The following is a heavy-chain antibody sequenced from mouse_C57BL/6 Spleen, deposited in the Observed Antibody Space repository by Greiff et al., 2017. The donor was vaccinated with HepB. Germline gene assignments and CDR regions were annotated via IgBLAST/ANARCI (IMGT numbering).Heavy chain of an antibody. CDR3: ANYDGSWFAY. D-gene: IGHD2-4*01. J-gene: IGHJ3*01. CDR2: ISYDGSN. V-gene: IGHV3-6*01. CDR1: GYSITSGYY. Sequence: ESGPGLVKPSQSLSLTCSVTGYSITSGYYWNWIRQFPGNKLEWMGYISYDGSNNYNPSLKNRIPITRDTSKNQFFLKLNSVTTEDTATYYCANYDGSWFAYWGQGTLVTVSA.